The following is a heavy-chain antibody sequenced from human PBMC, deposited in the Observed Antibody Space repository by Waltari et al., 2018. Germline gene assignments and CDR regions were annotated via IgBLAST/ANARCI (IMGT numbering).Heavy chain of an antibody. V-gene: IGHV3-48*02. D-gene: IGHD2-21*01. CDR2: MGPCGSNR. CDR1: GFTFSRYS. Sequence: EVQLVESGGGVVQPGGSLKLSCAASGFTFSRYSMNWVRQAPGKGLEWVSHMGPCGSNRGYADSVKGRITISRDNAQNSLYLIINSLTDEDTAVYYCARDQDWAFDYWGRGTLVTVSS. J-gene: IGHJ4*02. CDR3: ARDQDWAFDY.